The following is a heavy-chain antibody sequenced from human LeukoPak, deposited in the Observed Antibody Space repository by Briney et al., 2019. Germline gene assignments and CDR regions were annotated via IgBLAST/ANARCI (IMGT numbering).Heavy chain of an antibody. CDR2: INPNSGGT. Sequence: GASVKVSCKASGYTFTGYYMHWVRQAPGQGLEWMGWINPNSGGTNYAQKFQGRVTMTRDTSISTAYMELSRLRSDDTAVYYCARDYRWLQLHYYYYYMDVWGKGTTVTVSS. V-gene: IGHV1-2*02. J-gene: IGHJ6*03. CDR1: GYTFTGYY. CDR3: ARDYRWLQLHYYYYYMDV. D-gene: IGHD5-24*01.